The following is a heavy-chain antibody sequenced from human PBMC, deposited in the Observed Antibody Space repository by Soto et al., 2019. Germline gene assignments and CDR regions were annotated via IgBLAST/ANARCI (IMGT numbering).Heavy chain of an antibody. CDR3: ARRNDSSSWLGNWFDP. D-gene: IGHD6-13*01. J-gene: IGHJ5*02. CDR2: IYYSGST. V-gene: IGHV4-39*01. Sequence: SETLSLTCTVSGGSISSSSYYWGWIRQPPGKGLEWIGSIYYSGSTYYNPSLKSRVTISVDTSKNQFSLKLSSVTAADTAVYYCARRNDSSSWLGNWFDPWGQGTLVTVSS. CDR1: GGSISSSSYY.